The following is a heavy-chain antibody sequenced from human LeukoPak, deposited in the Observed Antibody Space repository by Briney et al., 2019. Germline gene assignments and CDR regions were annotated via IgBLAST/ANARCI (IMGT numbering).Heavy chain of an antibody. J-gene: IGHJ4*02. Sequence: GGSLRLSCAASGFIFNNAWMSWVRQAPGKGLVWVSRINSDGSSTSYADSVKGRFTISRDNAKNTLYLQMNSLRAEDTAVYYCARARPHSPYYFDYWGQGTLVTVSS. CDR3: ARARPHSPYYFDY. D-gene: IGHD1-26*01. CDR1: GFIFNNAW. CDR2: INSDGSST. V-gene: IGHV3-74*01.